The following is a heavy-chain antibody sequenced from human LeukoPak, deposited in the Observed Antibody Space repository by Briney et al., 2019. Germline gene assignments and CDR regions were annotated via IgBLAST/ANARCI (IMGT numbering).Heavy chain of an antibody. D-gene: IGHD1-26*01. V-gene: IGHV1-58*01. CDR3: AAVYSGSYYGDY. Sequence: SVKVSCKASGFTFTSSAVQWVRQARGQRLEWIGWIVVGGGNTNYAQKFQERVTITRDMSTSTAYMELSSLRSEDTAVYYCAAVYSGSYYGDYWGQGTLVTISS. CDR1: GFTFTSSA. J-gene: IGHJ4*02. CDR2: IVVGGGNT.